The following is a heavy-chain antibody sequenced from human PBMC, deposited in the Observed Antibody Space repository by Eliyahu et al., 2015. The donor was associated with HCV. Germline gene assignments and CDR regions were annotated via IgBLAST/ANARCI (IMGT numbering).Heavy chain of an antibody. CDR1: RASIPTSY. J-gene: IGHJ5*02. V-gene: IGHV4-4*07. Sequence: QVQLQESGPGLVRPSGTLSLTCTVSRASIPTSYXSWIRQSAGAGLEGAGXIYYRGXTEYNPSXKSRVTMSLDTSKNHXSLILTPVTAADTAVYYCARDIFGPFDPWGQGTLVTVSS. CDR2: IYYRGXT. CDR3: ARDIFGPFDP. D-gene: IGHD3-10*02.